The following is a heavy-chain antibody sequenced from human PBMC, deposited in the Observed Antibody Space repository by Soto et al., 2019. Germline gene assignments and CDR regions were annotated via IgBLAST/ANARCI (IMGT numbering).Heavy chain of an antibody. Sequence: GGSLRLSCAASGFTFSSYEMNWVRQAPGKGLEWVSYISSSGSTIYYADSVKGRFTISRDNAKNSLYLQMNSLRAEDTAVYDCARDQWSCSSTSCYGYYGMDVWGQGTTVTVSS. CDR3: ARDQWSCSSTSCYGYYGMDV. D-gene: IGHD2-2*01. V-gene: IGHV3-48*03. CDR1: GFTFSSYE. CDR2: ISSSGSTI. J-gene: IGHJ6*02.